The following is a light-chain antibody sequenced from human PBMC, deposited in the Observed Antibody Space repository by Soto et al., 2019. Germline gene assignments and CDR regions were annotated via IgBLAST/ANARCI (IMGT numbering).Light chain of an antibody. J-gene: IGKJ1*01. V-gene: IGKV3-20*01. CDR3: QQYTGSPWT. CDR1: QSVSSNY. Sequence: EIELTQSPGTLPLSPGERATLSCRPSQSVSSNYLAWYQQKRGQSPRLLIYGASSRASGIPDRFSGSGSGTDFTLTIRTLEPEDFVVYYCQQYTGSPWTFGQGTKV. CDR2: GAS.